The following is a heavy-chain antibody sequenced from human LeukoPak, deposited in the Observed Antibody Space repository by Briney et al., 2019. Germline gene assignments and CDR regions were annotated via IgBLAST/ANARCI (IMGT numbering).Heavy chain of an antibody. CDR3: ARDLTFDY. Sequence: SETLSLTCTVSGGSLSGYYWSWIRQPPGKGLEWIGYIHYSGETNYNPSLSSRVTIAMDTSKNQFSLNLRSVTAADTAVYYCARDLTFDYWGQGALVTVSS. CDR1: GGSLSGYY. CDR2: IHYSGET. V-gene: IGHV4-59*12. J-gene: IGHJ4*02.